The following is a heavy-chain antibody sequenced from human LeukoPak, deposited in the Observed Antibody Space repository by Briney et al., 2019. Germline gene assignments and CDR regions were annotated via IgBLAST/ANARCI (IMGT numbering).Heavy chain of an antibody. D-gene: IGHD5-12*01. V-gene: IGHV4-61*08. CDR1: GGSISSGDYY. CDR3: ARYSGYDYYDPTYYFDY. J-gene: IGHJ4*02. CDR2: IYYSGST. Sequence: SETLSLTCTVSGGSISSGDYYWSWIRQPPGKGLEWIGYIYYSGSTNYNPSLKGRVTISVDTSKNQFSLKLSSVTAADTAVYYCARYSGYDYYDPTYYFDYWGQGTLVTVSS.